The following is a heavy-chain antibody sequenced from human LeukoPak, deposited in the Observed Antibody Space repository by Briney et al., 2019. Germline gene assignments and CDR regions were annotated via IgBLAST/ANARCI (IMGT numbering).Heavy chain of an antibody. CDR3: ARQGYTASHYFLDY. Sequence: PSETLSLTCTVSSTSVNSYFWGWVRQPAGRGLEWIGRIYTTGNTNYNPSLKYRLTMSVDTSKRQFSLNLRSVTAADTAIYYCARQGYTASHYFLDYWSQGTLVTVSS. D-gene: IGHD3-16*02. CDR2: IYTTGNT. CDR1: STSVNSYF. J-gene: IGHJ4*02. V-gene: IGHV4-4*07.